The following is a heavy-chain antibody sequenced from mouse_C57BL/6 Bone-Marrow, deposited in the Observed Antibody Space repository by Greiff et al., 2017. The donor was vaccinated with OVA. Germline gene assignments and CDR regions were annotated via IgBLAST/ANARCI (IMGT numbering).Heavy chain of an antibody. J-gene: IGHJ2*01. CDR1: GFTFSSYA. V-gene: IGHV5-4*03. D-gene: IGHD2-3*01. Sequence: DVKLVESGGGLVKPGGSLKLSCAASGFTFSSYAMSWVRQTPEKRLEWVATISDGGSYTYYPDNVKGRFTISRDNAKNNLYLQMSHLKSEDTAMYYCAGSIPYYFDYWGQGTTLTVSS. CDR2: ISDGGSYT. CDR3: AGSIPYYFDY.